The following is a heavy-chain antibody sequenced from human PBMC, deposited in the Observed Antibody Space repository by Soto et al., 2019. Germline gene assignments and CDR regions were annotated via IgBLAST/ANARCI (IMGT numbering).Heavy chain of an antibody. D-gene: IGHD3-10*01. V-gene: IGHV1-2*02. J-gene: IGHJ4*02. CDR1: GYTFTGYY. CDR2: INPNSGGT. CDR3: ARDRRVLLWFGESPSLDY. Sequence: GASVKVSCKASGYTFTGYYMHWVRQAPGQGLEWMGWINPNSGGTNYAQKFQGRVTMTRDTSISTAYMELSRLRSDDTAVYYCARDRRVLLWFGESPSLDYWGQGTLVTV.